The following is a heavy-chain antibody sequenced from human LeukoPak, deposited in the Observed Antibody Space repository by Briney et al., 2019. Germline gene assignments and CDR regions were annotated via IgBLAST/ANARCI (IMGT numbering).Heavy chain of an antibody. J-gene: IGHJ4*02. Sequence: GGSLRLSCAASGFILSDYNMNWVRQAPGKGLEWVSFIAIRGTYITYADSVKGRFTISRDNAKNSLYLQMNSLRAEDTAVYYCARDLSATARAYDYWGQGILVTVSS. CDR3: ARDLSATARAYDY. V-gene: IGHV3-21*01. CDR2: IAIRGTYI. D-gene: IGHD1-26*01. CDR1: GFILSDYN.